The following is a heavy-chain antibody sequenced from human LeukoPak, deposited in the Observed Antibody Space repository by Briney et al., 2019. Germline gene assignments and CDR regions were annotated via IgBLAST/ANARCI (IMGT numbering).Heavy chain of an antibody. D-gene: IGHD3-22*01. J-gene: IGHJ4*02. CDR3: AREALRVSSGYYYFNGNYFDY. V-gene: IGHV1-18*01. Sequence: GASVKVSCKASGGTFSSYGISWVRQAPGQGLEWMGWISAYNGNTNYAQKLQGRVTMTTDTSTSTAYMELRSLRSDDTAVYYCAREALRVSSGYYYFNGNYFDYWGQGTLVTVSS. CDR2: ISAYNGNT. CDR1: GGTFSSYG.